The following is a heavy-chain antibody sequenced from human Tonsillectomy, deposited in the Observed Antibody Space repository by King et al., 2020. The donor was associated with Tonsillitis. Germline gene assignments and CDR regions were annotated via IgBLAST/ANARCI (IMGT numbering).Heavy chain of an antibody. CDR1: GFTFSSYA. V-gene: IGHV3-23*04. CDR2: ISGSGVST. J-gene: IGHJ4*02. D-gene: IGHD3-3*01. CDR3: ANGLRFLEWAPDY. Sequence: VQLVESGGGLVQPGGSLRLSCAASGFTFSSYAMNWVRQAPGKGLEWVSGISGSGVSTYYADSVKGRFTISRDNSKNTRYLLMNSLRAEDTAVYYCANGLRFLEWAPDYWGQGTLVTVSS.